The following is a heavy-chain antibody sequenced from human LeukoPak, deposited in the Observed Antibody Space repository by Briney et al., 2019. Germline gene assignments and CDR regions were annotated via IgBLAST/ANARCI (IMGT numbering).Heavy chain of an antibody. V-gene: IGHV3-30*03. CDR3: ARVYETNGYLY. CDR1: GFTFSSYG. J-gene: IGHJ4*02. Sequence: GSLRLSCAASGFTFSSYGMHWVRQAPGKGLEWVAVISYDGSNKYYADSVKGRFTISRDNAKNTVYLQMNSLRVEDTAVYYCARVYETNGYLYWGQGSLVTVSS. CDR2: ISYDGSNK. D-gene: IGHD3-22*01.